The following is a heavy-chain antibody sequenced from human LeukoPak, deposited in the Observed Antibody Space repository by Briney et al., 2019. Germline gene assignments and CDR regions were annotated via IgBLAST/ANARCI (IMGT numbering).Heavy chain of an antibody. Sequence: ASVKVSCKASGYTFTSYHMHWVRQAPGQGLEWMGKINLSGGSTTYAQKFQGRVTMTRDTTTSTVYMELSSLRSEDTAVYYCARDYVDDIPMIKDYWGQGTLVTVSS. D-gene: IGHD2-8*01. J-gene: IGHJ4*02. CDR3: ARDYVDDIPMIKDY. CDR1: GYTFTSYH. CDR2: INLSGGST. V-gene: IGHV1-46*01.